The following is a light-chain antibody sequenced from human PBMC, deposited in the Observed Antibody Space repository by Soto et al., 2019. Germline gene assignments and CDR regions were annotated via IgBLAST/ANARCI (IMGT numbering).Light chain of an antibody. CDR3: QQYSSSPPEFT. J-gene: IGKJ3*01. Sequence: EIVLTQSPGTLSVSPWERVTLSCRASQSVSSNYLAWYQQRPVQAPRLLIFGASYRATGIPDRFSGSGSGTDFTLTISRLEPEDFAVYYCQQYSSSPPEFTFGPGTKVDSK. CDR2: GAS. CDR1: QSVSSNY. V-gene: IGKV3-20*01.